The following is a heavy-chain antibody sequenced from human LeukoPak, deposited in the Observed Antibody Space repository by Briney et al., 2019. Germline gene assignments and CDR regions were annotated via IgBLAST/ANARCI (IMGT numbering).Heavy chain of an antibody. V-gene: IGHV4-4*07. CDR1: GGSISSYY. Sequence: SETLSLTCTVSGGSISSYYWSWIRQPAGKGLEWIGRIYTSGSTNYNPSLKSRVTMSVDTSKNQFSRKLSSVTAADTAVYYCAVDYYDSSGYYFDYWGQGTLVTVSS. CDR3: AVDYYDSSGYYFDY. J-gene: IGHJ4*02. D-gene: IGHD3-22*01. CDR2: IYTSGST.